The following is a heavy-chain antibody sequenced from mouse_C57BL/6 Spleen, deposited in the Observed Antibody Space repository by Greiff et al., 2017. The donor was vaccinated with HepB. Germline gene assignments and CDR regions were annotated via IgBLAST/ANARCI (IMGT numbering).Heavy chain of an antibody. CDR1: GFTFSDYY. CDR3: ARQGIYYGNYAMDY. V-gene: IGHV5-12*01. J-gene: IGHJ4*01. D-gene: IGHD2-1*01. Sequence: EVQLMESGGGLVQPGGSLKLSCAASGFTFSDYYMYWVRQTPEKRLEWVAYISNGGGSTYYPDTVKGRFTISRDNAKNTLYLQMSRLKSEDTAMYYCARQGIYYGNYAMDYWGQGTSVTVSS. CDR2: ISNGGGST.